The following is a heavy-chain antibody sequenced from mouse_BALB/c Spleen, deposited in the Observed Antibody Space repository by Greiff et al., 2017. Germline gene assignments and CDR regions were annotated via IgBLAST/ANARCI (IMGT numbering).Heavy chain of an antibody. V-gene: IGHV1-14*01. CDR3: ARRRPAYGYFDV. CDR2: INPYNDGT. Sequence: EVQRVESGPELVKPGASVKMSCKASGYTFPSYVMHWVKQKPGQGLEWIGYINPYNDGTKYNEKFKGKATLTSDKSSSTAYMELSSLTSEDSEVYYCARRRPAYGYFDVWGAGTTVTVSS. J-gene: IGHJ1*01. CDR1: GYTFPSYV.